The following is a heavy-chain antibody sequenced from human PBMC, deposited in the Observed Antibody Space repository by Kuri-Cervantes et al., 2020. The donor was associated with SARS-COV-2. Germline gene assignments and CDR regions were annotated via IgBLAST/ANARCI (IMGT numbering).Heavy chain of an antibody. D-gene: IGHD2-21*01. J-gene: IGHJ4*02. CDR2: IRNYGGSP. V-gene: IGHV3-64D*08. CDR3: VGDESNVVQRGF. CDR1: EFTFRNYA. Sequence: GGSLRLSCAASEFTFRNYAMHWVRQAPGKGLEYVSSIRNYGGSPCYGDSVKGRFTISRDNSKNTLYLQMDSLRVEDTAVYYCVGDESNVVQRGFWGQGSLVTVSS.